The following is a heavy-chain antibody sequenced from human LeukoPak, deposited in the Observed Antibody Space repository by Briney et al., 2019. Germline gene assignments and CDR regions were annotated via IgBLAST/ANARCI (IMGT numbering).Heavy chain of an antibody. CDR2: VSSTSSYI. CDR1: GFTFSTYS. J-gene: IGHJ3*01. V-gene: IGHV3-21*01. D-gene: IGHD2-2*01. Sequence: GGSLRLSCAASGFTFSTYSIAWVRQAPGKGLEWVSSVSSTSSYIYYADSVKGRFTISRDNAKNSVYLQMNSLRAEDTAVYYCAIYCSSTTCHDAFDFWGHGTMVTVSS. CDR3: AIYCSSTTCHDAFDF.